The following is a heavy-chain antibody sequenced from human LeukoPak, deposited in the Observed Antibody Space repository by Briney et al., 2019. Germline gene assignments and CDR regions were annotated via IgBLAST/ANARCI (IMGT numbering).Heavy chain of an antibody. CDR2: IRYDGSNK. V-gene: IGHV3-30*02. J-gene: IGHJ4*02. Sequence: GGSLRLSCAASGFTFSSYSMNWVRQAPGKGLEWAAFIRYDGSNKYYADSVKGRFTISRDNSKNTLYLQMNSLRAEDTAVYYCAKDSEVLRYFAWSTDYWGQGTLVTVSS. D-gene: IGHD3-9*01. CDR3: AKDSEVLRYFAWSTDY. CDR1: GFTFSSYS.